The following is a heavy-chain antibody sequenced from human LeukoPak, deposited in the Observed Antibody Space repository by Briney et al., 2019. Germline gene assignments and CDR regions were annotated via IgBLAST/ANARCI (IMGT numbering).Heavy chain of an antibody. CDR3: ARQYSTGPFDY. Sequence: PSETLSLTCTVSGDSISSYYWSWIRQPPGKGLEWIGYIYYSGSTNYSPSLKSRVTISLNTPQNQFSLKLRSVTAADTAVYYCARQYSTGPFDYWGQGTLVTVSS. CDR2: IYYSGST. J-gene: IGHJ4*02. CDR1: GDSISSYY. D-gene: IGHD6-19*01. V-gene: IGHV4-59*01.